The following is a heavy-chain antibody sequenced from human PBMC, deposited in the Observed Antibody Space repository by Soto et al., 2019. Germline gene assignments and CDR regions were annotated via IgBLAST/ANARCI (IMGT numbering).Heavy chain of an antibody. CDR2: IIPIFGTA. CDR1: GGTFSSYA. Sequence: QVQLVQSGAEVKKPGSSVKVSCKASGGTFSSYAISWVRQAPGQGLEWMGGIIPIFGTANYAQKFQGRVTITADESTSTAYMELSSPRSEDTAVYYCARQPVVVVAATSWFDPWGQGTLVTVSS. D-gene: IGHD2-15*01. V-gene: IGHV1-69*01. J-gene: IGHJ5*02. CDR3: ARQPVVVVAATSWFDP.